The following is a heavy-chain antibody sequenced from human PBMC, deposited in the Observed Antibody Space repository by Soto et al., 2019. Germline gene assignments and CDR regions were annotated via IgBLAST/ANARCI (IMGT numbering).Heavy chain of an antibody. D-gene: IGHD3-22*01. Sequence: VASVKVSCKVSGYTLTELSMHWVRQAPGKGLEWMGWISAYNGNTNYAQKLQGRVTMTTDTSTSTAYMELRSLRSDDTAVYYCARGETYYYDSSGYYHGAFDIWGQGTMVTVSS. CDR3: ARGETYYYDSSGYYHGAFDI. J-gene: IGHJ3*02. V-gene: IGHV1-18*01. CDR2: ISAYNGNT. CDR1: GYTLTELS.